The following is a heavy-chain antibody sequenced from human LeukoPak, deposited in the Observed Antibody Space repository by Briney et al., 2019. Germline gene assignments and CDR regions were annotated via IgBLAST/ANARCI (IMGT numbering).Heavy chain of an antibody. CDR2: LSGSGGST. D-gene: IGHD3-22*01. V-gene: IGHV3-23*01. CDR3: ANDAAHSSGYLYYFDY. CDR1: GFTFSSYA. J-gene: IGHJ4*02. Sequence: GGSLRLSCAASGFTFSSYAMSWVRQAPGKGLEGVSALSGSGGSTYYADSVKGRFTISRDNSKNTLYLQMNSLRAEDTAVYYCANDAAHSSGYLYYFDYWGQGTLVTVSS.